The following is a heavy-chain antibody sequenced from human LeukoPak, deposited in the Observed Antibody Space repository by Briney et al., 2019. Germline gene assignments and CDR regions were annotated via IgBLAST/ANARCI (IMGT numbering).Heavy chain of an antibody. CDR2: IIPIFGTA. J-gene: IGHJ4*02. D-gene: IGHD1-1*01. Sequence: SVKVSCKASGGTFSSYAISWVRQAPGQGLEWMGGIIPIFGTANYAQKFQGGVTITADESTSTAYMELSSLRSEDTAVYYCARALTGTTPNDYWGQGTLVTVSS. V-gene: IGHV1-69*13. CDR3: ARALTGTTPNDY. CDR1: GGTFSSYA.